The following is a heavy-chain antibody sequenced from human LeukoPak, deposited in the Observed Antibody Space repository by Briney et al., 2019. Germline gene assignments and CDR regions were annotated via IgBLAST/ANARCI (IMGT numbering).Heavy chain of an antibody. CDR1: RFTFSSYA. V-gene: IGHV3-23*01. D-gene: IGHD1-26*01. CDR3: AKFYSGSYNYFDY. Sequence: HAGGSLRLSCAASRFTFSSYAMSWVRQAPGKGLEWASGISGSGGSTYYSDSVKGRFTISRDNSKNTLYLQMNSLRAEDTAVYYCAKFYSGSYNYFDYWGQGTLVTVSS. CDR2: ISGSGGST. J-gene: IGHJ4*02.